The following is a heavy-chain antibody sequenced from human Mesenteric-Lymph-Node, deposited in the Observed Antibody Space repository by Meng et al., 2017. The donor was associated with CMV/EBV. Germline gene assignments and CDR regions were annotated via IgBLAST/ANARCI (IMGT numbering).Heavy chain of an antibody. CDR1: GFTFSSYA. J-gene: IGHJ3*01. CDR2: ISYDGSNK. V-gene: IGHV3-30*04. D-gene: IGHD2-2*01. Sequence: GESLKISCAASGFTFSSYAMHWVRQAPGKGLEWVAVISYDGSNKYYADSVKGRFTISRDNSKNTLYLQMNSLRAEDTALYYCAKDGGVPATMYFAFDVWGLGTMVTVSS. CDR3: AKDGGVPATMYFAFDV.